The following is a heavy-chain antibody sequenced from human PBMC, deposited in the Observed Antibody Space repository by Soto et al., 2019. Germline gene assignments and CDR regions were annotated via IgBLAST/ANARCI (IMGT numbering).Heavy chain of an antibody. V-gene: IGHV3-33*01. J-gene: IGHJ6*02. CDR3: ASQDYYYYGMDV. CDR2: IWYDGSNK. CDR1: GFTFSSYG. Sequence: QPGGSLRLSCAASGFTFSSYGMHWVRQAPGKGLEWVAVIWYDGSNKYYADSVKGRFTISRDNSKNTLYLQMNSLRAEDTAVYYCASQDYYYYGMDVWGQGTTVTVSS.